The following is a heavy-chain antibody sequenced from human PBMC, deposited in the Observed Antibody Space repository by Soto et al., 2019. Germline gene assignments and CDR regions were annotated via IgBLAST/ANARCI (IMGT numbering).Heavy chain of an antibody. Sequence: ESGGGLVQPGGSLRLSCAGSGFTFRPYAMTWVRQAPGTGLEWVSAISGSGGDTYYADSVKGRFTISRDNSKNTLYLQMVSLRAADTAVYYCAKVTVTTSPDYWGQGTLVTVSS. CDR2: ISGSGGDT. CDR1: GFTFRPYA. D-gene: IGHD4-17*01. V-gene: IGHV3-23*01. J-gene: IGHJ4*02. CDR3: AKVTVTTSPDY.